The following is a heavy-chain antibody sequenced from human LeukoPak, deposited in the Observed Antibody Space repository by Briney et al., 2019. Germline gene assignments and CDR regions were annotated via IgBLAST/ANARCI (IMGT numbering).Heavy chain of an antibody. J-gene: IGHJ5*02. CDR3: ARDPSYGGNIDR. CDR1: GGTFSSYA. CDR2: IIPIFGTA. D-gene: IGHD4-23*01. Sequence: GASVKVSCKASGGTFSSYAISWVRQAPGQGLEWMGGIIPIFGTANYAQKFQGRVTNTADESTSTAYMELSSLRSEDTAVYYCARDPSYGGNIDRWGQGTLVTVSS. V-gene: IGHV1-69*13.